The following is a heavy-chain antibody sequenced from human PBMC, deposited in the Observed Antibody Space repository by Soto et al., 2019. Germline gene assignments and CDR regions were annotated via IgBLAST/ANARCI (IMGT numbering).Heavy chain of an antibody. Sequence: GASVKVSCKASGFTFTSSAVQWVRQARGQRLEWIGWIVVGSSNTNYAQKFQERVTITRDMSTSTAYMELSSLRSEDTAVYYCAAVTYYEGDFDYWGQGTLVTVSS. J-gene: IGHJ4*02. V-gene: IGHV1-58*01. D-gene: IGHD3-22*01. CDR3: AAVTYYEGDFDY. CDR1: GFTFTSSA. CDR2: IVVGSSNT.